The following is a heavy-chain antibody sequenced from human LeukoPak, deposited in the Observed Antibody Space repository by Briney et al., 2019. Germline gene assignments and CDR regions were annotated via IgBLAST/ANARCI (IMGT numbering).Heavy chain of an antibody. CDR3: ARLRYFDWHYYYMDV. CDR1: GGSISSSSYY. Sequence: SETLSLTCTVSGGSISSSSYYWGWIRQPPVKGLEWIGSIYYSGSTYYNPSLKSRVTISVDTSKNQFSLKLSSVTAADTAVYYCARLRYFDWHYYYMDVWGKGTTVTVSS. J-gene: IGHJ6*03. D-gene: IGHD3-9*01. V-gene: IGHV4-39*07. CDR2: IYYSGST.